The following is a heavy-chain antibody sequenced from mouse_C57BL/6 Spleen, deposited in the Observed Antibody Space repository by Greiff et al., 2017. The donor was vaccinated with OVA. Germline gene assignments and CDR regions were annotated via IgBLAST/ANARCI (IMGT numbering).Heavy chain of an antibody. Sequence: VMLVESGPGLVAPSQSLSITCTVSGFSLTSYGVDWVRQPPGKGLEWLGVIWGGGSTNYNSALMSRLSLSTDNSKGKVVLKMNRQQSDATAMCNCAIQGDAAMEYWGQGTSVTVSS. J-gene: IGHJ4*01. CDR1: GFSLTSYG. CDR2: IWGGGST. CDR3: AIQGDAAMEY. V-gene: IGHV2-9*01.